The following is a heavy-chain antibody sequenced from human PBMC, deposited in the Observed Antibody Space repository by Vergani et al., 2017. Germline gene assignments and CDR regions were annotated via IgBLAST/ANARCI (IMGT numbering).Heavy chain of an antibody. CDR2: ISAYNGNT. V-gene: IGHV1-18*04. CDR1: GYTFTSYG. Sequence: VQLVESGAEVKKPGASVKVSCKASGYTFTSYGISWVRQAPGQGLEWMGWISAYNGNTNYAQKLQGRVTMTTDTSTSTAYMELRSLRSDDTAVYYCARASYYYGSGANYYFDYWGQGTLVTVSS. CDR3: ARASYYYGSGANYYFDY. D-gene: IGHD3-10*01. J-gene: IGHJ4*02.